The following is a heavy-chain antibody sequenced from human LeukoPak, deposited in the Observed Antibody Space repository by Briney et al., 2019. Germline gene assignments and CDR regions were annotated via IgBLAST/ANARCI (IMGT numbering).Heavy chain of an antibody. CDR2: IYYSGST. V-gene: IGHV4-59*08. D-gene: IGHD3-10*01. Sequence: PSETLSLTCTVSGGSISSYYWSWIRQPPGEGLEWIGYIYYSGSTNYNPSLKSRVTIFVDTSRNQFSLNLTSVTAADTAVYYCARLYGSGPRGAFDIWGQGTLVTVSS. CDR3: ARLYGSGPRGAFDI. CDR1: GGSISSYY. J-gene: IGHJ3*02.